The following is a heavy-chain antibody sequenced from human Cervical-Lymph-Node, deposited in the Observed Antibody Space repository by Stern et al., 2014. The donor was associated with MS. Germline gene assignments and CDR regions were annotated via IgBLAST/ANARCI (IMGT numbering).Heavy chain of an antibody. CDR2: IYSGGST. Sequence: EVQLVESGGGLIQRGGSLRLSCAASGFTVSSNYMSWVRQAPGKGLECVSVIYSGGSTYYADSVKGRFTISRDNSKNTLYLQMNSLSSEDTAVYYCARRDSNNYYYGMDVWGQGTTVTVSS. V-gene: IGHV3-66*02. D-gene: IGHD1/OR15-1a*01. CDR1: GFTVSSNY. J-gene: IGHJ6*02. CDR3: ARRDSNNYYYGMDV.